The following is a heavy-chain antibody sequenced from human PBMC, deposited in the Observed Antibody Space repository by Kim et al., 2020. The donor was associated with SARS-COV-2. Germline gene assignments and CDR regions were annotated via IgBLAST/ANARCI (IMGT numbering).Heavy chain of an antibody. CDR3: ARVFAVTMVRGVKYHIFDP. J-gene: IGHJ5*02. CDR2: IYYSGNT. D-gene: IGHD3-10*01. Sequence: SETLSLTCTVSGGSISSYYWSWIRQPPGKGLEWIGYIYYSGNTNYNPSLKSRVTISVDTSKNQFSLKLSSVTAAETAVYYCARVFAVTMVRGVKYHIFDPWGQGTLVTVSS. CDR1: GGSISSYY. V-gene: IGHV4-59*13.